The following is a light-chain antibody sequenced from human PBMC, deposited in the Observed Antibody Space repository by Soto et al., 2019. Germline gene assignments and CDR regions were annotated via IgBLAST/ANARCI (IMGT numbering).Light chain of an antibody. CDR3: QQYGSSPRT. Sequence: EVVMTQSPAILSVSPGERATLSCRATQSVDTNLAWYQQKPGQAPRLLISGASTRATAIPARFSGSGSGTEFTLTISRLEPEDFAVYYCQQYGSSPRTFGQGTLLEIK. CDR1: QSVDTN. CDR2: GAS. J-gene: IGKJ5*01. V-gene: IGKV3-15*01.